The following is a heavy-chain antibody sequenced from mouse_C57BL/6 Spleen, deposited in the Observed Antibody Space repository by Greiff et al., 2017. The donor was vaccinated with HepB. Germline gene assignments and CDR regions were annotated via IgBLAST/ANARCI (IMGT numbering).Heavy chain of an antibody. V-gene: IGHV7-3*01. D-gene: IGHD2-1*01. CDR2: IRNKANGYTT. CDR3: ARSLYGNYDYAMDY. CDR1: GFTFTDYY. J-gene: IGHJ4*01. Sequence: EVQGVESGGGLVQPGGSLSLSCAASGFTFTDYYMSWVRQPPGKALEWLGFIRNKANGYTTEYSASVKGRFTISRVNSQSILYLQMNALRAEDSATYYCARSLYGNYDYAMDYWGQGTSVTVSS.